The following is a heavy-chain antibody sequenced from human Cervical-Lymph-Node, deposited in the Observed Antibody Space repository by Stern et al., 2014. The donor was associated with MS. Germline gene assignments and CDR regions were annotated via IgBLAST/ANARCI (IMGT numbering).Heavy chain of an antibody. D-gene: IGHD1-26*01. CDR1: GYSFPSFW. V-gene: IGHV5-51*03. CDR3: ARSLVGAKELDY. CDR2: IYPGDSDT. J-gene: IGHJ4*02. Sequence: VQLVESGAEVKKPGESLKLSCKGSGYSFPSFWIAWVRQMPGKGLEWMGIIYPGDSDTTYSPSFEGQVTISADRSINTAYLQWSSLKVADTAMYYCARSLVGAKELDYWGQGTPVTVSS.